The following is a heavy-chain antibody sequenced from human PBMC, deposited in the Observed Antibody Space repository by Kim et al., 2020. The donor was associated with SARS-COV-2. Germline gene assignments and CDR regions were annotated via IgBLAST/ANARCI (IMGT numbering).Heavy chain of an antibody. Sequence: GGSLRLSCAASGFTFSTYEMNWVRQAPGKGLEWISYISTSGSTIYYADSVKGRFTISRDNAKSSLSLQMNSLRAEDTAVYYCARSLYCSSTSCVYGMDV. J-gene: IGHJ6*01. V-gene: IGHV3-48*03. CDR1: GFTFSTYE. CDR2: ISTSGSTI. D-gene: IGHD2-2*01. CDR3: ARSLYCSSTSCVYGMDV.